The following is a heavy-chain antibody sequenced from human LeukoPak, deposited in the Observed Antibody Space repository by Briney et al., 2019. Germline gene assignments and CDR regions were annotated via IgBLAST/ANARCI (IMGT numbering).Heavy chain of an antibody. V-gene: IGHV3-21*01. J-gene: IGHJ3*02. D-gene: IGHD4-17*01. Sequence: GGSLRLSCAASGFTFSSYSMNWVRQAPGKGLEWVSSISSSSSYIYYADSVKGRFTISRDNAKSSLYLQMNSLRAEDTAVYYCGVYGDRDAFGIWGQGTMVTVSS. CDR1: GFTFSSYS. CDR3: GVYGDRDAFGI. CDR2: ISSSSSYI.